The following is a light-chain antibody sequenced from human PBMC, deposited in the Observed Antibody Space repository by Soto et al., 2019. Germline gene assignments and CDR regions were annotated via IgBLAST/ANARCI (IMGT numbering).Light chain of an antibody. CDR1: QSISRS. V-gene: IGKV3-15*01. CDR2: DAS. CDR3: QQYVTSPLT. Sequence: EIVLTQSPAILSVSPGERATLSCRASQSISRSLAWYQQKPGQAPRLLISDASTRATGIPARFSGSGSGTEFTLTISRLEPEDFAVYYCQQYVTSPLTFGGGTKVDI. J-gene: IGKJ4*01.